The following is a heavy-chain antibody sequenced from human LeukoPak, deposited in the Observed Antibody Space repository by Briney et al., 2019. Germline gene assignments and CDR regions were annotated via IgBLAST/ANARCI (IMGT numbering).Heavy chain of an antibody. CDR2: IYYSGST. CDR3: ASGYYYDSSGHYDY. V-gene: IGHV4-39*01. CDR1: GGSISSSSYY. J-gene: IGHJ4*02. Sequence: SETLSLTCTVSGGSISSSSYYWGWIRQPPGKGLEWIGSIYYSGSTHYNPSLKSRVTISVDTSKNQFSLKLSSVTAADTAVYYCASGYYYDSSGHYDYWGQGTLVTVSS. D-gene: IGHD3-22*01.